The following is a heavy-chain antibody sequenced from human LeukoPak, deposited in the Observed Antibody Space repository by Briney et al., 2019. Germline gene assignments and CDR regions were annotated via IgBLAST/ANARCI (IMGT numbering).Heavy chain of an antibody. CDR1: GFTFSSYA. Sequence: GRSLRLSCAASGFTFSSYAMSWVRQAPGKGLEWVSAISGSGGSTYYADSVKGRFTISRDNSKNTLYLQMNSLRAEDTAVYYCAKPLTGTTYYFDYWGQGTLVTVSS. CDR3: AKPLTGTTYYFDY. CDR2: ISGSGGST. V-gene: IGHV3-23*01. D-gene: IGHD1-20*01. J-gene: IGHJ4*02.